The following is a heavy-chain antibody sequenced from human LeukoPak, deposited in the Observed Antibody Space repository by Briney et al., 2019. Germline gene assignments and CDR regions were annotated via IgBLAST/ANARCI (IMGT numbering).Heavy chain of an antibody. CDR3: AKDSTGSYYLLDY. J-gene: IGHJ4*02. V-gene: IGHV3-30*02. CDR1: GFTYNNHG. Sequence: GGSLRLSCTASGFTYNNHGMRWVRQAPGKGLEWVAFISFDGSRGLYGDSVKGRFTISRDNSKNTMYLEMNSLRGEDTAMYFCAKDSTGSYYLLDYWGQGTLVTVSS. CDR2: ISFDGSRG. D-gene: IGHD1-26*01.